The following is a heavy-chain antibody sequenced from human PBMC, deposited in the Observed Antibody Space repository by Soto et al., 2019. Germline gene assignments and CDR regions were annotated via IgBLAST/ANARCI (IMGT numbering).Heavy chain of an antibody. CDR1: GFTVSNYW. CDR2: IKQDGSVK. D-gene: IGHD4-17*01. CDR3: AKLRGDYTVFDY. V-gene: IGHV3-7*03. J-gene: IGHJ4*02. Sequence: PGGSLRLSCAPSGFTVSNYWMSWVRQAPGHGLEWVASIKQDGSVKHYVDSVKGRFTIARDNAEKSLHLQMNSLRAEDTAVYYCAKLRGDYTVFDYWGQGARVTVSS.